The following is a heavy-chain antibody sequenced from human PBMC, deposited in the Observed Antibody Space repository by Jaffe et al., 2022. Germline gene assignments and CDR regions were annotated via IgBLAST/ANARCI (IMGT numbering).Heavy chain of an antibody. Sequence: EVQLVESGGGLVQPGGSLRLSCAASGFTVSSNYMSWVRQAPGKGLEWVSVIYSGGSTYYADSVKGRFTISRHNSKNTLYLQMNSLRAEDTAVYYCARGGSGWYGVVRYFDYWGQGTLVTVSS. V-gene: IGHV3-53*04. CDR3: ARGGSGWYGVVRYFDY. D-gene: IGHD6-19*01. CDR1: GFTVSSNY. CDR2: IYSGGST. J-gene: IGHJ4*02.